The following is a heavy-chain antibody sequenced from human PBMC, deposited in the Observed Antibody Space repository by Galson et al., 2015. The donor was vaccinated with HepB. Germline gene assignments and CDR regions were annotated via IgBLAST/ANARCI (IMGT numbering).Heavy chain of an antibody. CDR1: GYTFTGYY. D-gene: IGHD4-23*01. CDR2: INPNSGDT. V-gene: IGHV1-2*02. J-gene: IGHJ4*02. CDR3: ARFRPYGGNSPQYEH. Sequence: SVKVSCKASGYTFTGYYMHWVRQAPGQGLEWMGWINPNSGDTNYAQNLQGRVTMTTDSSTSTAYMELRSLRSDDTAVYYCARFRPYGGNSPQYEHWGQGTLVTVSS.